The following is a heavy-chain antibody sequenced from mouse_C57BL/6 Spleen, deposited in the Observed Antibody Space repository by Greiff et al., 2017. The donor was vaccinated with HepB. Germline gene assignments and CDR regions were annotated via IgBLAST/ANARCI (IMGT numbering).Heavy chain of an antibody. J-gene: IGHJ2*01. CDR2: IDPSDSYT. D-gene: IGHD3-3*01. V-gene: IGHV1-69*01. CDR3: ARWGPGFDD. CDR1: GYTFTSYW. Sequence: VQLQQPGAELVMPGASVKLSCKASGYTFTSYWMHWVKQRPGQGLEWIGEIDPSDSYTNYNQKFKGKSTLTVDKSSSTAYMQLSSLTSEDSAVYYCARWGPGFDDWGQGTTLTVSS.